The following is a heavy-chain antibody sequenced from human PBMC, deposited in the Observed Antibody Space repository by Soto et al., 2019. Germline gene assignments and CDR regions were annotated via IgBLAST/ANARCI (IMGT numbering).Heavy chain of an antibody. CDR1: RFTFSHHD. CDR3: AMYFWALDYYMAV. CDR2: TRNKANSYTT. V-gene: IGHV3-72*01. J-gene: IGHJ6*03. D-gene: IGHD3-3*01. Sequence: GGSLRLSCAASRFTFSHHDMDWVRQALGKGLEWVGRTRNKANSYTTEYAASVKGRFTISRDDSKNSLYLQMNSLKTEYTAVYYCAMYFWALDYYMAVWGKGTTVTVSS.